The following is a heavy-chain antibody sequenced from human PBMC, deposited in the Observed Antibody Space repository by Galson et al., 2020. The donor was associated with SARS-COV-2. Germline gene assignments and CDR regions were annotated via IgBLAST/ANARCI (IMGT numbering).Heavy chain of an antibody. CDR3: TSGYCSSSSCYPECDP. CDR1: GFTFSGSA. CDR2: IKSKANSYAT. D-gene: IGHD2-2*01. Sequence: GGSLRLSCAASGFTFSGSAIHWVRQASGKGLEWVGRIKSKANSYATAYAASVKGRFTMSRDDSKNTAYVQMNSLKTEDTALYYCTSGYCSSSSCYPECDPWVQGTLLAVAS. V-gene: IGHV3-73*01. J-gene: IGHJ5*02.